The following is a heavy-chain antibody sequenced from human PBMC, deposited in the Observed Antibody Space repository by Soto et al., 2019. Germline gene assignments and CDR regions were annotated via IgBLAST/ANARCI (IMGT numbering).Heavy chain of an antibody. CDR1: GFTFSKYW. CDR3: ARGGYGLWLNDY. Sequence: EVQLVESGGGLVQPGGSLRLSCAASGFTFSKYWIHWVRQAPGKGLVWVSRIKGDESTTNYADSVKGRFTISRDNANDVVFLHMNTMTADYTAVYYCARGGYGLWLNDYWGQGTLVTVSS. D-gene: IGHD5-18*01. CDR2: IKGDESTT. V-gene: IGHV3-74*01. J-gene: IGHJ4*02.